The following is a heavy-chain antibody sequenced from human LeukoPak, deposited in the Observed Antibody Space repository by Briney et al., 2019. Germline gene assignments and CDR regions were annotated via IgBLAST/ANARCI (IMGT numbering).Heavy chain of an antibody. Sequence: GGSLRLSCAASGFTFSSYGMHWVRQAPGKGLEWVAFIRYDGSNKYYADSVKGRFTISRDNSKNTLYLQMNSLGAEDTAVYYCAKGGAPGYSSSWTNFDYWGQGALVTVSS. CDR2: IRYDGSNK. CDR3: AKGGAPGYSSSWTNFDY. J-gene: IGHJ4*02. D-gene: IGHD6-13*01. CDR1: GFTFSSYG. V-gene: IGHV3-30*02.